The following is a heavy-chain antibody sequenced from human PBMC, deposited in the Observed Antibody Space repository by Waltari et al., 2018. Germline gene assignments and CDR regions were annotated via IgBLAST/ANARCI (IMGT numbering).Heavy chain of an antibody. Sequence: QVQLVESGGGVVQPGKSLTLSCEVSGISVSSYAMHWVRQAPGKGLEWVSGISFDVNNIYFADSVKGRFTINRDNSKNTLSLQMNSLTPEDTAIYYCARDGHSYFYGSWSDYWGQGTLVTVSS. CDR3: ARDGHSYFYGSWSDY. D-gene: IGHD3-10*01. J-gene: IGHJ4*02. CDR1: GISVSSYA. V-gene: IGHV3-30*01. CDR2: ISFDVNNI.